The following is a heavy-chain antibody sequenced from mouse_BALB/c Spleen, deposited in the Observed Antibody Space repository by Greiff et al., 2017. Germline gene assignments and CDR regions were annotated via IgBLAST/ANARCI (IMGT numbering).Heavy chain of an antibody. D-gene: IGHD2-4*01. J-gene: IGHJ3*01. V-gene: IGHV5-6*02. CDR3: ARQEGDYDVGFAY. CDR1: GFTFSSYG. Sequence: EVMLVESGGDLVKPGGSLKLSCAASGFTFSSYGMSWVRQTPDKRLEWVATISSGGSYTYYPDSVKGRFTISRDNAKNTLYLQMSSLKSEDTAMYYCARQEGDYDVGFAYWGQGTLVTVSA. CDR2: ISSGGSYT.